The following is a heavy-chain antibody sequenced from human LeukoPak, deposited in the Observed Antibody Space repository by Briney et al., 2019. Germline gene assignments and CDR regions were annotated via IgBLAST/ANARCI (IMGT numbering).Heavy chain of an antibody. CDR2: ISSSGSTI. CDR3: ARDLDYGMDV. Sequence: GGSLRLSCAASGFTFSSYEVNWVRQAPGKGLEWVSYISSSGSTIYYADSVKGRFTISRDNAKNSLYLQMNSLRAEDTAVYYCARDLDYGMDVWGKGTTVTVSS. CDR1: GFTFSSYE. J-gene: IGHJ6*04. V-gene: IGHV3-48*03.